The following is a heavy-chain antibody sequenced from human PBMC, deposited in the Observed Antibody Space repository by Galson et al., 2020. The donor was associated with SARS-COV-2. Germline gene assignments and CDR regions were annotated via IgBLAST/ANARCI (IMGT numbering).Heavy chain of an antibody. CDR3: ARGKDTIFGVVIIPGWFDP. V-gene: IGHV4-59*01. J-gene: IGHJ5*02. CDR2: FYYSGST. Sequence: SETLSLTCTVSGGSISSYYWSWIRQPPGKGLEWIGYFYYSGSTNYNPSLKSRVTISVDTSKNQFSLKLSSVTAADTAVYYCARGKDTIFGVVIIPGWFDPWGQGTLVTVSS. CDR1: GGSISSYY. D-gene: IGHD3-3*01.